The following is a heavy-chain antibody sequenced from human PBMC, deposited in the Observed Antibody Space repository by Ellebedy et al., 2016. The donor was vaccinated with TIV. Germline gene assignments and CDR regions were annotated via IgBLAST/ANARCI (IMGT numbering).Heavy chain of an antibody. J-gene: IGHJ3*02. CDR2: INPSGGST. D-gene: IGHD5-24*01. CDR1: GYTFTSYG. CDR3: ASARDGYNFDAFDI. V-gene: IGHV1-46*01. Sequence: AASVKVSCKASGYTFTSYGISWVRQAPGQGLEWMGIINPSGGSTSYAQKFQGRVTMTRDTSTSTVYMELSSLRSEDTAVYYCASARDGYNFDAFDIWGQGTMVTVSS.